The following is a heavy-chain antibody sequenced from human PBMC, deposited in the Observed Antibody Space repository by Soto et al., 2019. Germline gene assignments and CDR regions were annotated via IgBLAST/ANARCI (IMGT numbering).Heavy chain of an antibody. CDR3: ARDGSSGYPLTGWFGP. Sequence: QVHLVQSGAEVKKPGSSVKVSCRASGDSFNIDAFSWVRQAPGQGLEWMGGIIPTFGTTNYAQKFQGRVAITADESTNTVYMEMSSLKSEDTAMYYCARDGSSGYPLTGWFGPWGPGTLVTVSS. J-gene: IGHJ5*02. D-gene: IGHD3-22*01. CDR2: IIPTFGTT. V-gene: IGHV1-69*12. CDR1: GDSFNIDA.